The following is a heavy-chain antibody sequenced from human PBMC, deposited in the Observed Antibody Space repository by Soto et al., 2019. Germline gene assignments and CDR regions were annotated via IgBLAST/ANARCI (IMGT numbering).Heavy chain of an antibody. Sequence: EVQLLESGGGLVQPGGSLRLSCAASGFTFSSYAMSWVRQAPGKGLEWVSAISGSGGSTYYADSVKGRFTISRDNSKNTMYLQMNSMRAEDTAVYYCAKGGLWFGEFSSYYSYGMDVWGQGTTVTVAS. V-gene: IGHV3-23*01. D-gene: IGHD3-10*01. CDR1: GFTFSSYA. CDR2: ISGSGGST. J-gene: IGHJ6*02. CDR3: AKGGLWFGEFSSYYSYGMDV.